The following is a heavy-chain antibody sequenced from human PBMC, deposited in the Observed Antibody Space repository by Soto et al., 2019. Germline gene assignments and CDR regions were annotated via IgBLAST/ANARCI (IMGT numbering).Heavy chain of an antibody. CDR3: ARDSITYSSGWYYFDY. Sequence: GGSLRLSCAASGFTFSSYGMHWVRQAPGKGLEWVAVIWYDGNNKYYADSVKGRFSISRDNSKNRLYLQMNSLRAEDTAVYYCARDSITYSSGWYYFDYWGQGTLVTVSS. D-gene: IGHD6-19*01. CDR2: IWYDGNNK. J-gene: IGHJ4*02. CDR1: GFTFSSYG. V-gene: IGHV3-33*01.